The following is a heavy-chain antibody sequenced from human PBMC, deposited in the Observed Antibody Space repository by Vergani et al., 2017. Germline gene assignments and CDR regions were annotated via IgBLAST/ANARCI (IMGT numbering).Heavy chain of an antibody. D-gene: IGHD2-2*01. CDR2: IIPIFGTA. Sequence: QVQLVQSGAEVKKPGSSVKVSCKASGGTFSSYAISWVRQAPGQGLEWMGGIIPIFGTANYAQKFQGRVTITADESTSTAYMELRSLRSEDTAVYYCAGTAARSYYYYYYGMDVWGQGTTVTVSS. V-gene: IGHV1-69*12. CDR3: AGTAARSYYYYYYGMDV. J-gene: IGHJ6*02. CDR1: GGTFSSYA.